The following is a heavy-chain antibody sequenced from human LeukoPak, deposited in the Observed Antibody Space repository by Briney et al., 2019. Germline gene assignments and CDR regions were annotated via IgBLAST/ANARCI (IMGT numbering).Heavy chain of an antibody. V-gene: IGHV1-18*01. J-gene: IGHJ5*02. CDR3: AGGFLSVNWFDP. Sequence: ASVKVSFKASGYTFTSYGISWVRQAPGQGLEWMGWISAYNGNTNYAQKLQGRVTMTTDTSTSTAYIEERSLRSDDTAVYYCAGGFLSVNWFDPWGQGTLVTVSS. D-gene: IGHD5/OR15-5a*01. CDR1: GYTFTSYG. CDR2: ISAYNGNT.